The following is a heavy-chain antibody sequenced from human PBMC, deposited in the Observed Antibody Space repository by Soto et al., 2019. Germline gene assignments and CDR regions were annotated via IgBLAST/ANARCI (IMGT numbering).Heavy chain of an antibody. J-gene: IGHJ4*02. D-gene: IGHD4-17*01. V-gene: IGHV3-30*18. CDR1: EFTFSSYG. CDR3: ANFYGGNDAYLAS. Sequence: PGGSQRLSYAASEFTFSSYGRHWVRQAPGKGLEWVAVISYDGSNKYYADSVKGRFTISRDNSKNTLYLQMNSLRAEDTAFYYCANFYGGNDAYLASLVQGTLVTGSS. CDR2: ISYDGSNK.